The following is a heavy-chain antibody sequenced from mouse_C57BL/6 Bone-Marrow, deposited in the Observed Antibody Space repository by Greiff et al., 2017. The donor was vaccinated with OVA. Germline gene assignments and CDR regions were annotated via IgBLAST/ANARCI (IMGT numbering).Heavy chain of an antibody. V-gene: IGHV1-15*01. CDR2: IDTDTGGT. J-gene: IGHJ4*01. CDR3: TRGYSNYYAMDY. D-gene: IGHD2-5*01. Sequence: VQLQQSGAELVRPGASVTLSCKASGYTFTDYEMHWVKQTPEHGLEWIGAIDTDTGGTAYKQKFKGRAILTADKSSSTAYMELRSLTSEDTAVYYFTRGYSNYYAMDYWGQGTSVTVSS. CDR1: GYTFTDYE.